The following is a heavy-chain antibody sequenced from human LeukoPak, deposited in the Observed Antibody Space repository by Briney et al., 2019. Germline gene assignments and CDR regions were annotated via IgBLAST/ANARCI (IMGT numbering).Heavy chain of an antibody. Sequence: GGSLRLSCAASGFPFSSYTMHWVRQAPGKGLEWVAVMSYDETNKYYADSVKGRFTISRDNSKNTLYLQMNSLRAEDTAVYYCAREPFWSGYYSNLHFDYWGQGTLVTVSS. CDR2: MSYDETNK. J-gene: IGHJ4*02. CDR1: GFPFSSYT. V-gene: IGHV3-30-3*01. D-gene: IGHD3-3*01. CDR3: AREPFWSGYYSNLHFDY.